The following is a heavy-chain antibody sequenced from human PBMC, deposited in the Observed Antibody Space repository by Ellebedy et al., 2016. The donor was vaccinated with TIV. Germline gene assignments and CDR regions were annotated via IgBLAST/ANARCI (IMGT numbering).Heavy chain of an antibody. D-gene: IGHD2-15*01. V-gene: IGHV3-23*01. CDR2: ISGSGGST. CDR3: AEGPATYCGGGTCYVIY. CDR1: GFSFSSYA. J-gene: IGHJ4*02. Sequence: GESLKISCVASGFSFSSYAMSWVRQAPGKGLEWVSAISGSGGSTYYADSVKGRFTISRDNSKNTLYLQMNSLRADDTAVYYCAEGPATYCGGGTCYVIYWGQGTLVTVSS.